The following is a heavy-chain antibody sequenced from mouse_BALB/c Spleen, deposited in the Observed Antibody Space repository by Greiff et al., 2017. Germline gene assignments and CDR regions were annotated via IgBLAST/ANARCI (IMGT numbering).Heavy chain of an antibody. D-gene: IGHD1-2*01. CDR1: GFAFSSYD. CDR3: ARRGLLRLRLAMDY. CDR2: ISSGGGST. J-gene: IGHJ4*01. V-gene: IGHV5-12-1*01. Sequence: EVQGVESGGGLVKPGGSLKLSCAASGFAFSSYDMSWVRQTPEKRLEWVAYISSGGGSTYYPDTVKGRFTISRDNAKNTLYLQMSSLKSEDTAMYYCARRGLLRLRLAMDYWGQGTSVTVSS.